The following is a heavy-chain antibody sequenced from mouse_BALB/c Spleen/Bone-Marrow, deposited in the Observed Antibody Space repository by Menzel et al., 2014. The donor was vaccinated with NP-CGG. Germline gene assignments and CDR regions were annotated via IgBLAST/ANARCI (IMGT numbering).Heavy chain of an antibody. CDR3: TSNCHYAMDY. CDR1: GYSFTGYN. V-gene: IGHV1-39*01. J-gene: IGHJ4*01. D-gene: IGHD4-1*01. Sequence: EVQLLQSGPELEKPGASVKISCEASGYSFTGYNMNWVKQSNGKSLEWIGNIDPYYGGTSYNQKFKDKATLTVDKSSSTAYMQLRSLTSEDAAVYYCTSNCHYAMDYWGQGTPVTVS. CDR2: IDPYYGGT.